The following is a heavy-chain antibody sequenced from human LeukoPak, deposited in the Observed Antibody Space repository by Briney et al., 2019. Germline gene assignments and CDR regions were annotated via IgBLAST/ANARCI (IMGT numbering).Heavy chain of an antibody. CDR2: IYYSGST. D-gene: IGHD6-19*01. CDR1: GFTFSSYA. Sequence: PGGSLRLSCAASGFTFSSYAMSWVRQPPGKGLEWIGSIYYSGSTYYNPSLKSRVTISVDTSKNQFSLKLSSVTAADTAVYYCARAYSSGWYVPERYNWFDPWGQGTLVTVAS. V-gene: IGHV4-39*01. CDR3: ARAYSSGWYVPERYNWFDP. J-gene: IGHJ5*02.